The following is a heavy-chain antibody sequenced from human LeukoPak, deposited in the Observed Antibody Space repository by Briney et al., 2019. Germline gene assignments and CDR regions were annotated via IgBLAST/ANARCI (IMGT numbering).Heavy chain of an antibody. CDR1: GGSISSSSYY. Sequence: SETLSLTCTVSGGSISSSSYYWGWIRQPPGKGLEWIGSIYYSGSTYYNPSLESRVTISVDTSKNQFSLKLTSVTAADTAVYYCARGEDGTGDYRPTYFDSWGQGTLVTVSS. CDR2: IYYSGST. D-gene: IGHD4-17*01. CDR3: ARGEDGTGDYRPTYFDS. J-gene: IGHJ4*02. V-gene: IGHV4-39*07.